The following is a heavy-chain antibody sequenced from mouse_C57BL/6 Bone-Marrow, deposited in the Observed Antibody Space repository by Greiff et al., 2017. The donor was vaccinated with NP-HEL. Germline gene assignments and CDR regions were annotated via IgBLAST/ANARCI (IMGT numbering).Heavy chain of an antibody. Sequence: EVNLVESGGGLVKPGGSLKLSCAASGFTFSDYGMHWVRQAPEKGLEWVAYISSGSSTIYYADTVKGRFTISRDNAKNTLFLQMTSLRSEDTAMSYCSRRYRGLCYYAMDYWGQGTSITVSA. J-gene: IGHJ4*01. V-gene: IGHV5-17*01. CDR3: SRRYRGLCYYAMDY. D-gene: IGHD2-12*01. CDR2: ISSGSSTI. CDR1: GFTFSDYG.